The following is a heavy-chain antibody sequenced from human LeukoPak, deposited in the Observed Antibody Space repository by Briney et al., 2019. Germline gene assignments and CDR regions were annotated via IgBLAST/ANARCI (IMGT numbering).Heavy chain of an antibody. V-gene: IGHV3-23*01. D-gene: IGHD6-19*01. Sequence: GGSLRLSCAASGFTFSSYAMSWVRQAPGKGLEWVSTISISGGSTYYADSVKGRFTLSRDNSKNTLYLQMNSLTAEDTAVYYCAKGSVPGVRRPFDPWGQGTRVTVSS. CDR3: AKGSVPGVRRPFDP. CDR1: GFTFSSYA. J-gene: IGHJ5*02. CDR2: ISISGGST.